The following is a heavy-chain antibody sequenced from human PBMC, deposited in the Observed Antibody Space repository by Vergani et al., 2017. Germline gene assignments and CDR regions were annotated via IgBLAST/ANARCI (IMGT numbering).Heavy chain of an antibody. J-gene: IGHJ3*02. Sequence: QVPLVQSGAEVKKPGASVKVSCTASGYTFTSYDINWVRQATGQGLEWMGWMNPNSGNTGYAQKFQGRVAMTRYTSISTAYMELSGLRSEDTAVYYCARGPPWAFDIWGQGTMVTVFS. CDR3: ARGPPWAFDI. CDR1: GYTFTSYD. CDR2: MNPNSGNT. V-gene: IGHV1-8*01.